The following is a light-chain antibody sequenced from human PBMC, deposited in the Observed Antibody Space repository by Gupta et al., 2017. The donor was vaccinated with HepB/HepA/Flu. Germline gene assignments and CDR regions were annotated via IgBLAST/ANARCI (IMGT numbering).Light chain of an antibody. CDR2: EVN. Sequence: SALTQPRSVSGSPGQSVTISCTGTSSDVGGYNYVSWYQQHPGKAPKLMIEEVNKRPSGVPDRVAGSKSGNTASLTISGRQAEDEADYYCSSYVGGYTVLFGGGTKLTVL. CDR3: SSYVGGYTVL. V-gene: IGLV2-11*01. CDR1: SSDVGGYNY. J-gene: IGLJ2*01.